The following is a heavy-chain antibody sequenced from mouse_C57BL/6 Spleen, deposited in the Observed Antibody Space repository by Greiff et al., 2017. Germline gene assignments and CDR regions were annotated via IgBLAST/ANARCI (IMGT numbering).Heavy chain of an antibody. Sequence: VHVKQSVAELVRPGASVKLSCTASGFNIKNTYMHWVKQRPEQGLEWIGRIDPANGNTKYAPKFQGKATITADTSSNTAYLQLSSLTSEDTAIYYCALPSDGYDYYYAMDYWGQGTSVTVSS. CDR2: IDPANGNT. D-gene: IGHD2-2*01. CDR3: ALPSDGYDYYYAMDY. J-gene: IGHJ4*01. V-gene: IGHV14-3*01. CDR1: GFNIKNTY.